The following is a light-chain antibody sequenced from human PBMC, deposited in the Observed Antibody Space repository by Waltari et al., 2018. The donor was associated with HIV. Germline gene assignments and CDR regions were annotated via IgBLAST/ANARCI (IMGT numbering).Light chain of an antibody. CDR3: QAYDSSLSAVM. Sequence: QPLLTPPPPVSGAPGQRVTMSATGHGPNIRAGQVVPWYQQLPGTAPTLLIFGNRDRPSGVPDRFSGPKSGTSASLAITGLQAEDEADYYCQAYDSSLSAVMFGGGTKLTVL. J-gene: IGLJ3*02. CDR1: GPNIRAGQV. V-gene: IGLV1-40*01. CDR2: GNR.